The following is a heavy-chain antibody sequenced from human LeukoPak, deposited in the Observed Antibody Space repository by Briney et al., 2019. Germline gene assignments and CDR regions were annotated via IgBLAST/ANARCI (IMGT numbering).Heavy chain of an antibody. J-gene: IGHJ4*02. Sequence: GGSLRLSCAASGFTFNNYVMSWVRQAPGKGLEWVSGISGSANSAYYAESVKGRVTISRDNSKNMVYLQLNSLRVEDTAIYYCAKDEQQRLIRPNYFDSWGQGTLVTVSS. CDR2: ISGSANSA. V-gene: IGHV3-23*01. D-gene: IGHD6-25*01. CDR1: GFTFNNYV. CDR3: AKDEQQRLIRPNYFDS.